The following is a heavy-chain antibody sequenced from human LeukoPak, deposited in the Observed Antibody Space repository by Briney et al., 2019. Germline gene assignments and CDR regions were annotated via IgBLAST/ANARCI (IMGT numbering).Heavy chain of an antibody. Sequence: ASVKASCKVSGYTLTELSMHWVRQAPGKGLEWMGGFDPEDGETIYAQKFQGRVTMTEDTSTDTAYMELSSLRSEDTAVYYCATGAYSSGWWSLGAFDIWGQGTMVTVSS. J-gene: IGHJ3*02. CDR2: FDPEDGET. CDR1: GYTLTELS. CDR3: ATGAYSSGWWSLGAFDI. D-gene: IGHD6-19*01. V-gene: IGHV1-24*01.